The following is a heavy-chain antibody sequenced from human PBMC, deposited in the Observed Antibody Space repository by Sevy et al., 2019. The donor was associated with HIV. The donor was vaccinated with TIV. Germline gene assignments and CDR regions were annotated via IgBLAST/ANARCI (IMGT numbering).Heavy chain of an antibody. Sequence: SETLSLTCAVSGGSISSGGYSWSWIRQPPGKGLEWIGYISHSWSTYYNPSLKSRVTISEDRSKNQFSLKLSSVTAADTAVYYCAREKSVAGVCWYDPWGQGTLVTVSS. CDR2: ISHSWST. J-gene: IGHJ5*02. V-gene: IGHV4-30-2*01. CDR1: GGSISSGGYS. CDR3: AREKSVAGVCWYDP. D-gene: IGHD6-19*01.